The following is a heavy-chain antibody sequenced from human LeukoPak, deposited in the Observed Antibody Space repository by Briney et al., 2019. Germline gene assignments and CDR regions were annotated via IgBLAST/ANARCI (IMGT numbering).Heavy chain of an antibody. CDR2: IFPSGGEI. Sequence: GGSLRLSCAASGFTFSTFAMIWVRQPPGKGLEWVSSIFPSGGEIHYAGSVRGRFTISRDNSKSTLSLQMNSLRAEDTAVYYCARVAYYDSSIPYYYYYYMDVWGKGTTVTVSS. J-gene: IGHJ6*03. CDR3: ARVAYYDSSIPYYYYYYMDV. CDR1: GFTFSTFA. V-gene: IGHV3-23*01. D-gene: IGHD3-22*01.